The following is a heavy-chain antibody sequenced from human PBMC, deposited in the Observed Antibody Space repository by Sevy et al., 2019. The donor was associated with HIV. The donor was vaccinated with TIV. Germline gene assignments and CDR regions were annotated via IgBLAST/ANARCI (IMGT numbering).Heavy chain of an antibody. V-gene: IGHV4-34*01. CDR3: ARAPPVVVVPGAASLFDP. CDR2: INHSGST. J-gene: IGHJ5*02. Sequence: SETLSLTCAVYGGSFSGYYWNWIRQSPGKGLEWIGEINHSGSTHYNPSLKSRVTISVDTSKNQLSLRLNSVTAADTAVYYCARAPPVVVVPGAASLFDPWGQGTLVTVSS. CDR1: GGSFSGYY. D-gene: IGHD2-2*01.